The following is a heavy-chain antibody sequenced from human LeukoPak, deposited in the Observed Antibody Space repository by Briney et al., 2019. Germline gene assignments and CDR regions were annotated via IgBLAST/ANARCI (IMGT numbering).Heavy chain of an antibody. D-gene: IGHD2-15*01. Sequence: VASVKVSCKASGYTFTGYYMHWVRQAPGQGLEWMGWINPNSGGTNYAQKLQGRVTMTRDTSISTAYMELSRLRSDDTAVYYCAFSGGSCDSIDYWGQGTLVTVSS. CDR3: AFSGGSCDSIDY. CDR1: GYTFTGYY. J-gene: IGHJ4*02. CDR2: INPNSGGT. V-gene: IGHV1-2*02.